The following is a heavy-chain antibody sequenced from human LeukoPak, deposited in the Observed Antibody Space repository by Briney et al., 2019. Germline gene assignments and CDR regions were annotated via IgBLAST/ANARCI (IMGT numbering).Heavy chain of an antibody. Sequence: SETLSLTCTVSGGPISSYYWSWIRQPAGKGLEWIGRIYTSGSTNYNPSLKSRVTMSVDTSKNQFSLKLSSVTAADTAVYYCARLVYGVLRAFWFDPWGQGTLVTVSS. CDR2: IYTSGST. V-gene: IGHV4-4*07. D-gene: IGHD5/OR15-5a*01. CDR3: ARLVYGVLRAFWFDP. CDR1: GGPISSYY. J-gene: IGHJ5*02.